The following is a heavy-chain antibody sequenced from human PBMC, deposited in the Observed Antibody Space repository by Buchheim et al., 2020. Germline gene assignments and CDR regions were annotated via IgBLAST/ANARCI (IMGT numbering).Heavy chain of an antibody. CDR1: GFTFRTYW. D-gene: IGHD3-10*01. CDR2: IKEDGSIK. V-gene: IGHV3-7*01. J-gene: IGHJ5*02. CDR3: ARDYITYGSIDFGH. Sequence: EVQLVESGGGLVQPGGSLRLSCAASGFTFRTYWMSWVRQAPGKGLEWVANIKEDGSIKSYVDPVKGRFTISRDNAKDSLYLQMNSLRVEDTAVYYCARDYITYGSIDFGHWGQGTL.